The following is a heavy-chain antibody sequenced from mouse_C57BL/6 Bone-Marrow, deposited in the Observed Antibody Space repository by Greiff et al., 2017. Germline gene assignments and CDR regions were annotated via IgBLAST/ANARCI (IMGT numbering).Heavy chain of an antibody. CDR1: GFSFNTYA. V-gene: IGHV10-1*01. CDR2: IRSKSNNYAT. J-gene: IGHJ4*01. CDR3: VRLNYYGSSYDAMDY. D-gene: IGHD1-1*01. Sequence: EVMLVESGGGLVQPKGSLKLSCAASGFSFNTYAMNWVRQAPGKGLEWVARIRSKSNNYATYYADSVKDRFTISRDDSESMLYLQMNNLKTEDTAMYYGVRLNYYGSSYDAMDYWGQGASVTVSS.